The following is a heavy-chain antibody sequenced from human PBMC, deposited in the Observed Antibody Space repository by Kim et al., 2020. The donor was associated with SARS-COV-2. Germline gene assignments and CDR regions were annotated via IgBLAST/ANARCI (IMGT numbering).Heavy chain of an antibody. J-gene: IGHJ4*02. CDR1: GGTFSSYA. CDR2: IIPIFGTA. D-gene: IGHD3-22*01. Sequence: SVKVSCKASGGTFSSYAISWVRQAPGQGLEWMGGIIPIFGTANYAQKFQGRVTITADESTSTAYMELSSLRSEDTAVYYCARGSSVYDSSGYYYGTLTLDYWGQGTLVTVSS. V-gene: IGHV1-69*13. CDR3: ARGSSVYDSSGYYYGTLTLDY.